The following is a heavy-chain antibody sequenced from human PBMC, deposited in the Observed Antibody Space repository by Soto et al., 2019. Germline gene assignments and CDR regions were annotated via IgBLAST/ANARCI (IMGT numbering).Heavy chain of an antibody. D-gene: IGHD5-18*01. CDR3: ARSAGGDTAMAPYYYYYGMDV. J-gene: IGHJ6*02. CDR1: GYTFTSYG. CDR2: ISAYNGNT. Sequence: ASVKVSCKASGYTFTSYGISWVRQAPGQGLEWMGWISAYNGNTNYAQKLQGRVTMTTDTSTSTAYMELRSLRSDDTAVYYCARSAGGDTAMAPYYYYYGMDVWGQGTTVTVSS. V-gene: IGHV1-18*04.